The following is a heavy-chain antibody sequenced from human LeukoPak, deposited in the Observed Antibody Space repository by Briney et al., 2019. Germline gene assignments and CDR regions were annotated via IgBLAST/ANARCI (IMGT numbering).Heavy chain of an antibody. CDR3: AKVRYVGYYFDN. D-gene: IGHD3-9*01. CDR2: ISGSGSST. CDR1: GFTLSDYA. Sequence: PGGSLRLSCAASGFTLSDYAMNWVRQAPGKGLEWVSGISGSGSSTYYADSVKGRFTIYRDNSKNTLYLQMNTLRAEDTAVYYCAKVRYVGYYFDNWGQGTLVSVSS. J-gene: IGHJ4*02. V-gene: IGHV3-23*01.